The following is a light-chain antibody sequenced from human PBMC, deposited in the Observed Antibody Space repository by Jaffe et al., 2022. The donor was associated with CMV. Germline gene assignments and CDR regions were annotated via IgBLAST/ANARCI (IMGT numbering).Light chain of an antibody. CDR1: QSVSSN. V-gene: IGKV3-15*01. CDR3: QQYIDWPWT. J-gene: IGKJ1*01. Sequence: EIVMTQSPATLSVSPGERATLSCRASQSVSSNLAWYQQKPGQAPRLLIYGESFRANGIPARFSGSGSGTEFTLTISSLQSEDFAVYYCQQYIDWPWTFGQGTKVDFK. CDR2: GES.